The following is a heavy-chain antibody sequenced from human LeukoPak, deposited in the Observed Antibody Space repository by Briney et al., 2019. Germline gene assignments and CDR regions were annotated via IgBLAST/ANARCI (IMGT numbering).Heavy chain of an antibody. CDR1: GYTFTSYG. CDR3: ARDMGGWVITGTSGAFGY. CDR2: ISAYNGNT. J-gene: IGHJ4*02. Sequence: ASVKVSCKASGYTFTSYGISWVRQAPGQGLEWMGWISAYNGNTYYAKKLQGRVTMTTDTSTSTAYMELRSLRSDDTAVYYWARDMGGWVITGTSGAFGYWGQGTLVTVSS. D-gene: IGHD1-20*01. V-gene: IGHV1-18*01.